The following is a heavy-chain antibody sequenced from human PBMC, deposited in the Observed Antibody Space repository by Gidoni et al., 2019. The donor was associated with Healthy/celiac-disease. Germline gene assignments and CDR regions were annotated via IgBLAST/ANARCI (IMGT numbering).Heavy chain of an antibody. CDR3: ARALTDILTGYYPPNYYYGMDV. CDR1: GFTFSSYW. D-gene: IGHD3-9*01. CDR2: INSDGSST. Sequence: EVQLVESGGGLVQPGGSLRLSCAASGFTFSSYWMHWVRQAPGKGLVWVSRINSDGSSTSYADSVKGRFTISRDNAKNTLYLQMNSLRAEDTAVYYCARALTDILTGYYPPNYYYGMDVWGQGTTVTVSS. V-gene: IGHV3-74*01. J-gene: IGHJ6*02.